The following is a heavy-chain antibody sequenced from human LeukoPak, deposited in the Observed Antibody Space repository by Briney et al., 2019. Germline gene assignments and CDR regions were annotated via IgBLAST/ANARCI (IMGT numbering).Heavy chain of an antibody. CDR2: ISAYNGNT. CDR3: ARDPSNTSGWKTWFDT. CDR1: GYTFTSYG. D-gene: IGHD6-19*01. Sequence: GASVKVSCKASGYTFTSYGISWVRQAPGQGLEWMGWISAYNGNTNYAQKLQGRVTMTTDTSTTTACMELRSLRSDDTAFYYCARDPSNTSGWKTWFDTWGQGTLVTVSS. V-gene: IGHV1-18*01. J-gene: IGHJ5*02.